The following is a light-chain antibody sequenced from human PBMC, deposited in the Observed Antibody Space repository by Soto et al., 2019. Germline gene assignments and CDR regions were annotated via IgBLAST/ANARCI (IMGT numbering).Light chain of an antibody. Sequence: QSALTQPASVSGSPGQSITISCSGSSSDVGHDNFVSWFQQHPGKAPRLLIYDVSNRPSGVSSRFSGSKSGNTASLTISGPQAEDEADYFCTSYKSRNPLFFGGGTKLTV. CDR3: TSYKSRNPLF. CDR1: SSDVGHDNF. CDR2: DVS. V-gene: IGLV2-14*01. J-gene: IGLJ2*01.